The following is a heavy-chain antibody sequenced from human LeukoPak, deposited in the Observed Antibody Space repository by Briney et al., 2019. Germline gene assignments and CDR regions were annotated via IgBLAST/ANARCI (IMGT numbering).Heavy chain of an antibody. CDR1: GYSFASYW. V-gene: IGHV5-51*01. CDR2: IYPDDSDT. D-gene: IGHD6-19*01. J-gene: IGHJ4*02. Sequence: GESLKISCKGSGYSFASYWIAWVRHMPGKGLEWMGIIYPDDSDTRYNPSFQGQVTISADRSLSTAYLQWNSLKASDTAMYYCAIRPKFSSGWYYFDYWGQGTLVTVSS. CDR3: AIRPKFSSGWYYFDY.